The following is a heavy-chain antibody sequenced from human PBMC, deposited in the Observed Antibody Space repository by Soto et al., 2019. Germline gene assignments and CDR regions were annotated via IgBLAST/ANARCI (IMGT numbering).Heavy chain of an antibody. J-gene: IGHJ5*02. D-gene: IGHD3-22*01. Sequence: SVADGSSSSFCCSWILKNPGKGLEWIGYIYYSGSTNYNPSLKSRVTISVDTSKNQFSLKLSSVTAAETAVYYCARVIGSSGYYESHWFDPWGQGPLVTAS. CDR1: DGSSSSFC. V-gene: IGHV4-59*01. CDR3: ARVIGSSGYYESHWFDP. CDR2: IYYSGST.